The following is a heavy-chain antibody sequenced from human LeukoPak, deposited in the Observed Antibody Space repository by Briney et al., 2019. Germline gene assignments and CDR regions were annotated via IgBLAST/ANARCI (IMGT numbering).Heavy chain of an antibody. Sequence: GRSLRLSCAASGFTFSSYGMHWVRQAPGKGLEWVAVIWYDGSNKYYADSVKGRFTISRDNSKNTLYLQMNSLRAEDTAVYYRAKDVWVDSSGYGDYWGQGTLVTVSS. J-gene: IGHJ4*02. V-gene: IGHV3-33*06. CDR3: AKDVWVDSSGYGDY. CDR2: IWYDGSNK. D-gene: IGHD3-22*01. CDR1: GFTFSSYG.